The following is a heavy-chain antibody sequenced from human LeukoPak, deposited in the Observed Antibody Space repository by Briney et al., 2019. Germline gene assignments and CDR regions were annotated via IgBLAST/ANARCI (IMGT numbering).Heavy chain of an antibody. CDR1: GFIFSTYT. CDR3: VRIPNSASFPNWLDP. J-gene: IGHJ5*02. CDR2: IGTSSGSI. D-gene: IGHD2/OR15-2a*01. V-gene: IGHV3-21*01. Sequence: PGGSLRLSCATSGFIFSTYTMNWIRQAPGQRLEWVSSIGTSSGSIYYADSVRGRFTISRDNARSSVYLQMNSLRAEDTAVYYCVRIPNSASFPNWLDPWGQRALVTVSS.